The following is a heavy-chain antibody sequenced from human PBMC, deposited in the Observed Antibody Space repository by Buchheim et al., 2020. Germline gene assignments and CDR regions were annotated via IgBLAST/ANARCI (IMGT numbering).Heavy chain of an antibody. CDR3: ARDDIVGALGAFDY. V-gene: IGHV3-48*01. J-gene: IGHJ4*02. CDR1: GFTFSSYS. CDR2: INNSESI. D-gene: IGHD1-26*01. Sequence: EVQLVESGGGSAQPGGSLRLSCIASGFTFSSYSMNWVRQAPGKGLEWVSYINNSESIYYADSVKGRFAISRDNAKNSLYLQMNSLRAEDTAVYYCARDDIVGALGAFDYWGQGILVTVSS.